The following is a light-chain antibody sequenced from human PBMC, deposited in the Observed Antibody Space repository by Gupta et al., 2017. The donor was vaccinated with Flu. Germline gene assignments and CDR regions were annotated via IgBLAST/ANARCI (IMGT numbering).Light chain of an antibody. J-gene: IGKJ1*01. V-gene: IGKV1-39*01. Sequence: PSSLSASVGDRVTITCRASQSISSYLNWYQQKPLKAPKLLIYAASSLESGVPPRFSGSGSGTDFTLTISSLQPEDFATYYCQQSYSTLWTFGQGTKVEIK. CDR2: AAS. CDR1: QSISSY. CDR3: QQSYSTLWT.